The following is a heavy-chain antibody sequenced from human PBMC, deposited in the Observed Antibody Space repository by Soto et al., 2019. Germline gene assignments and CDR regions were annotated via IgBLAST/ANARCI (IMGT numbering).Heavy chain of an antibody. CDR1: GGTFSSYA. J-gene: IGHJ4*02. D-gene: IGHD4-17*01. Sequence: QVQLVQSGAAVKKPGSSVKVSCKASGGTFSSYAISWVRQAPGQGLEWMGGIIPIFGTANYAQKFQGRVTITADESTSTADMELSSLRSEDTAVYYCARTTYYGGNSDYWGQGTLVTVSS. CDR2: IIPIFGTA. CDR3: ARTTYYGGNSDY. V-gene: IGHV1-69*12.